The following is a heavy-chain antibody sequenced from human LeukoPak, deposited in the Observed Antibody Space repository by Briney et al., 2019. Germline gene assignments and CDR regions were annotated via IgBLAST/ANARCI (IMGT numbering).Heavy chain of an antibody. J-gene: IGHJ4*02. D-gene: IGHD2-8*01. CDR3: ATLMAQLDY. V-gene: IGHV1-2*02. CDR2: INPNSGDT. CDR1: GYTFTDYH. Sequence: ASVKVSCKAFGYTFTDYHMHWVRQAPGQGLEWMGWINPNSGDTNYAQKFQGRVTMTRDTTISTAYMELSRLRSDDTAVFYCATLMAQLDYWGQGTLVTVSS.